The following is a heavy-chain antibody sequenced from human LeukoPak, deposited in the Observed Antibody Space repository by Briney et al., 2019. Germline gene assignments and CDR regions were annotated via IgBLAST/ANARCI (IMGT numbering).Heavy chain of an antibody. J-gene: IGHJ3*02. V-gene: IGHV4-59*01. D-gene: IGHD2/OR15-2a*01. CDR1: GGSISSDH. Sequence: PSETLSLTCSASGGSISSDHWNWIRQTPGKGLEWIGCIYYSGRTYHNPSLKSRVTISVDMSKSQFSLRLTSVTAADTAVYYCARKNDFEIWGQGTLVTASS. CDR2: IYYSGRT. CDR3: ARKNDFEI.